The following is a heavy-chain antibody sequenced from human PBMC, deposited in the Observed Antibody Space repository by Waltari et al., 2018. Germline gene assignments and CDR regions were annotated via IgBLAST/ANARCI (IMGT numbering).Heavy chain of an antibody. V-gene: IGHV3-21*01. CDR3: AGGGSYCSSTSCYRHY. J-gene: IGHJ4*02. Sequence: EVQLVESGGGLVKPGGSLRLSCAASGFTFGSYSLTWVRQAPGKGLEWVSSISSSSSYIYYADSVKGRFTISRDNAKNSLYLQMNSLRAEDTAVYYCAGGGSYCSSTSCYRHYWGQGTLVTVSS. D-gene: IGHD2-2*01. CDR2: ISSSSSYI. CDR1: GFTFGSYS.